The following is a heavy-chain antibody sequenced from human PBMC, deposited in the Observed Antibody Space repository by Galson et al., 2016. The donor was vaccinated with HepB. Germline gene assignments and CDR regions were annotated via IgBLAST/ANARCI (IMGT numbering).Heavy chain of an antibody. Sequence: SLRLSCAASGFTFSDYYMSWIRQAPGKGLEWVSYISSSGTTIYYADSVKGRFTISRDIAKNSLYLQMNSLRAEDTAVYYCARENLWFGYGMDVWGQGTTVTVSS. J-gene: IGHJ6*02. V-gene: IGHV3-11*01. CDR3: ARENLWFGYGMDV. CDR1: GFTFSDYY. D-gene: IGHD3-10*01. CDR2: ISSSGTTI.